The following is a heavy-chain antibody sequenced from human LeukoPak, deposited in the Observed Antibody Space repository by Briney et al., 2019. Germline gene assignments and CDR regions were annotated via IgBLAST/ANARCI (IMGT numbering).Heavy chain of an antibody. J-gene: IGHJ4*02. CDR2: IIPIFGTA. CDR1: GGTFSSYA. V-gene: IGHV1-69*13. D-gene: IGHD6-13*01. Sequence: SVKVSCKASGGTFSSYAISWVRQAPGQGLEWMGGIIPIFGTANYAQKFQGRVTITADESTSTAYMELSSLRSEDTAVYYCARGERQLVGPYYFDYWGQGTLVTVSS. CDR3: ARGERQLVGPYYFDY.